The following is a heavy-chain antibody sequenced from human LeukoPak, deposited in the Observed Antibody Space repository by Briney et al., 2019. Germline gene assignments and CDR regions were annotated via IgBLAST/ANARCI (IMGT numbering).Heavy chain of an antibody. Sequence: PGGSLRLSCATSGFTFVDYGLSWVRRAPGKGLEWLCAINYNGAITDYADSVKGRFTISRDNAKNSLYLRMDSLRAEDTALYYCARDRLGPSFSVSHFDLWGQGTLSPSPQ. V-gene: IGHV3-20*04. CDR3: ARDRLGPSFSVSHFDL. CDR1: GFTFVDYG. J-gene: IGHJ4*02. D-gene: IGHD3-3*02. CDR2: INYNGAIT.